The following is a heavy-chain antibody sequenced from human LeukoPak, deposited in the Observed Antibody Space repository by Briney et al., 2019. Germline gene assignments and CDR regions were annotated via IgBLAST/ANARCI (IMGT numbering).Heavy chain of an antibody. J-gene: IGHJ4*02. V-gene: IGHV7-4-1*02. D-gene: IGHD6-19*01. CDR1: GYTFTSYA. CDR2: INTNTGNP. Sequence: GASVKVSCKASGYTFTSYAMNWVRQPPGQGLEWMGWINTNTGNPTYARGFTGRFVFSLDTSVGTAYLQISSLKAEDTAVYYCARDHTTWGAVAGLDYWGQGTLVTVSS. CDR3: ARDHTTWGAVAGLDY.